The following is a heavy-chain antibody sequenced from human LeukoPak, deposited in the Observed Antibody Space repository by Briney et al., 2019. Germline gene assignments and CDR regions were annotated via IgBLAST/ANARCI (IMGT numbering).Heavy chain of an antibody. Sequence: AGGSLRLSCAASGFTFSDYYMSWFRQAPGKGLEWISYISSTGTSLFYADSVKGRFTISKDNAQSSLYLQMNSLRAEDTAVYYCARVSPYYYGSSPYYLNYWGQGALVTVSA. V-gene: IGHV3-11*01. CDR1: GFTFSDYY. J-gene: IGHJ4*02. CDR3: ARVSPYYYGSSPYYLNY. D-gene: IGHD3-10*01. CDR2: ISSTGTSL.